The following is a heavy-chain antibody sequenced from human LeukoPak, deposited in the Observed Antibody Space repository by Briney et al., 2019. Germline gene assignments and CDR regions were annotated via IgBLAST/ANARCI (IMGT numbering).Heavy chain of an antibody. CDR1: GGSISSGSYY. V-gene: IGHV4-61*02. Sequence: TSQTLSLTCTVSGGSISSGSYYWSWIRQPAGKGLEWIGRIYTSGSTNYNPSLKSRVTISVDTSKNQFSLKLSSVTAADTAVYYCARGLFYSNYVSWFDPWGQGTLVTVSS. CDR3: ARGLFYSNYVSWFDP. D-gene: IGHD4-11*01. J-gene: IGHJ5*02. CDR2: IYTSGST.